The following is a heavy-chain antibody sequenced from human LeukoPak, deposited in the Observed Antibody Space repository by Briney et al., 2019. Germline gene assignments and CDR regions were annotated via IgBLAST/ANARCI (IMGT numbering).Heavy chain of an antibody. CDR1: GFTVSINS. J-gene: IGHJ4*02. CDR2: IYSGGNT. D-gene: IGHD2/OR15-2a*01. V-gene: IGHV3-53*01. CDR3: ARRAGEYSHPYDY. Sequence: GGSLRLSCTVSGFTVSINSMSWVRQAPGKGLEWVSFIYSGGNTHYSDSVKGRFTISRDSSKNTLYLQMNSLRAEDTAVYYCARRAGEYSHPYDYWGQGTLVTVSS.